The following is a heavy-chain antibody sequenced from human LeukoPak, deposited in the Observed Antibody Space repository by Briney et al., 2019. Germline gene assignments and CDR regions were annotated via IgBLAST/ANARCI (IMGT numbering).Heavy chain of an antibody. J-gene: IGHJ6*03. V-gene: IGHV1-18*01. CDR3: ARSSSGYYAPLFAYYYYYYMDV. CDR1: GYTFTSYG. Sequence: ASVKVSCKASGYTFTSYGISWVRQAPGQGLEWMGRISAYNGNTNYAQKLQGRVTMTTDTSTSTAYMELRSLISDDTAVYYCARSSSGYYAPLFAYYYYYYMDVWGKGTTVTVSS. CDR2: ISAYNGNT. D-gene: IGHD3-22*01.